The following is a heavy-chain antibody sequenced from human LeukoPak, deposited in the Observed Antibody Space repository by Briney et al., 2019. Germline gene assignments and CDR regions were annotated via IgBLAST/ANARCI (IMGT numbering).Heavy chain of an antibody. Sequence: GGSLRLSCAASGFTFSSYGMHWVRQAPGKGLEWVAVIWHDGSYKYYADSVKGRFTISRDNSKDTLYLQMNSLKVEDTAVYYCASGDYSSGWHLDYWGQGTLVTVSS. V-gene: IGHV3-33*08. CDR2: IWHDGSYK. CDR1: GFTFSSYG. D-gene: IGHD6-19*01. CDR3: ASGDYSSGWHLDY. J-gene: IGHJ4*02.